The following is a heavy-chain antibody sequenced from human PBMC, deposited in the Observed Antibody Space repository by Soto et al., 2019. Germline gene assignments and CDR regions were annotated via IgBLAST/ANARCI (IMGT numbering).Heavy chain of an antibody. V-gene: IGHV4-31*03. Sequence: SETLSLTCTVSGGSIGSGGYYWSWIRQHPGKGLEWIGYIYYSGSTYYNPSLKSRVTISVDTSKNQFSLKLSSVTAADTAVYYCARSYDGSGYLPYYFDYWGQGTLVTVSS. CDR3: ARSYDGSGYLPYYFDY. J-gene: IGHJ4*02. CDR1: GGSIGSGGYY. D-gene: IGHD3-22*01. CDR2: IYYSGST.